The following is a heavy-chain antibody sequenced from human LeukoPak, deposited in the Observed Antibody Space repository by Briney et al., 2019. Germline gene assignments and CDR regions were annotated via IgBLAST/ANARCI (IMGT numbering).Heavy chain of an antibody. V-gene: IGHV3-23*01. J-gene: IGHJ4*02. CDR3: ARRAGGYSHPYDY. Sequence: GGSLRLSCAASGFTFSSYGMTWVRQAPGKGLEWVSAISGSGGSTYYADSVKGRFTISRDNSKNTLYLQMNSLRAEDTAVYYCARRAGGYSHPYDYWGQGILVTVSS. D-gene: IGHD4-23*01. CDR2: ISGSGGST. CDR1: GFTFSSYG.